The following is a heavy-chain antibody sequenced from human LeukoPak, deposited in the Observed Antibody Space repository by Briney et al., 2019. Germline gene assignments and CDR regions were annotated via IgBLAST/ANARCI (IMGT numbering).Heavy chain of an antibody. CDR1: GFTFSSYW. D-gene: IGHD6-13*01. Sequence: GGSLRLSCGVSGFTFSSYWMNWVRQAPGKGLEWVASIKYDAGEKSYVDSVKGRFTISRDNAKNSPYLQMSSLRPEDTAVYYCARDGTAAGLYFDLWGQGALVTVSS. V-gene: IGHV3-7*01. CDR2: IKYDAGEK. CDR3: ARDGTAAGLYFDL. J-gene: IGHJ4*01.